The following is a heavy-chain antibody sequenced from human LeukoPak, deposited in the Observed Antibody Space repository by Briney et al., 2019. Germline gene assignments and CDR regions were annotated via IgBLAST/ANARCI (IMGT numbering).Heavy chain of an antibody. V-gene: IGHV3-23*01. D-gene: IGHD3-10*01. CDR3: AKGFRDYFDY. Sequence: PGGSLRLSCAASGFTFSSYAMSWVRQAPGKGLEWVSAISGSGGSTYYADSVKGRVTISRDNSKNTLYLQMNSLRAEETAVYYCAKGFRDYFDYWGQGTLVTVSS. CDR1: GFTFSSYA. J-gene: IGHJ4*02. CDR2: ISGSGGST.